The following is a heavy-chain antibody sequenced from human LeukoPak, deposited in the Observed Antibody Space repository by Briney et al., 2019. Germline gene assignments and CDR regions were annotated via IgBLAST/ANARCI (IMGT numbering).Heavy chain of an antibody. D-gene: IGHD4-17*01. CDR3: ARQAQTPVTTYSIAGSVDY. Sequence: GGSLRLSCSASGFTLRAYTVHWVRQAPGKGLEWVAVISYDGNNRYYADPVKGRFAISRDSSKNTVHLQMSSLRTEDTAVYYCARQAQTPVTTYSIAGSVDYWGQGTLVTVSS. J-gene: IGHJ4*02. V-gene: IGHV3-30*09. CDR2: ISYDGNNR. CDR1: GFTLRAYT.